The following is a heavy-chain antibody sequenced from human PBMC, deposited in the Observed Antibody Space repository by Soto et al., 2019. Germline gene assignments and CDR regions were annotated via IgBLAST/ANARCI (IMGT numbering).Heavy chain of an antibody. CDR2: ISWDSGKI. CDR3: AKDNPGRYGDYEFTWLEP. J-gene: IGHJ5*02. CDR1: GFSIDDFA. Sequence: GGSLRLSCAASGFSIDDFAMHWVRQAPGKGLEWVSSISWDSGKIGYADSVTGRFSVSRDNAKNSLFLQMSSLKPEDTAFYFCAKDNPGRYGDYEFTWLEPWGQGXLFTVSS. V-gene: IGHV3-9*01. D-gene: IGHD4-17*01.